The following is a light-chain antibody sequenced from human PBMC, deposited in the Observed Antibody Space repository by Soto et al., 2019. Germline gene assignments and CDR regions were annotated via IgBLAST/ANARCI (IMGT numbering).Light chain of an antibody. CDR2: EVT. CDR3: SSYAGSDNFEV. Sequence: QSVLTQPPSASGSPGQSVTISCTGTRSDVGDYNYVSWYQQHPGKAPKLLIYEVTKRPLGVPDRFSGSKSANTASLTVSGLQAEDEADYYCSSYAGSDNFEVFGGGTKLTVL. CDR1: RSDVGDYNY. V-gene: IGLV2-8*01. J-gene: IGLJ2*01.